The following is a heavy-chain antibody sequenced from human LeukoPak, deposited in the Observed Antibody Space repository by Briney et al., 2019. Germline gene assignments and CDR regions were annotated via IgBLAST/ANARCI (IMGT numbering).Heavy chain of an antibody. CDR2: IYTSGST. CDR3: ARERPSYYDILTGYSGYYFHY. D-gene: IGHD3-9*01. J-gene: IGHJ4*02. Sequence: SETLSLTCTVSGVSISSYSRSWIRQPPGKGLEWVGRIYTSGSTPHNPSLKSRVTMSVDTPKNQFYMKLSSVTAADTAVYYCARERPSYYDILTGYSGYYFHYWRQATLVTVSS. CDR1: GVSISSYS. V-gene: IGHV4-4*07.